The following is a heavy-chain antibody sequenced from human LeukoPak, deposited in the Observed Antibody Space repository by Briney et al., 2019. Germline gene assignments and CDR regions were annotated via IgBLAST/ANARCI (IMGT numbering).Heavy chain of an antibody. CDR3: ARGDSSSWGNWFDP. J-gene: IGHJ5*02. CDR1: GGTFSSYA. Sequence: SVKVSCKASGGTFSSYAISWVRQAPGQGLEWMGGIIPIFGTANYAQKLQGRVTITADKSTSTAYMELSSLRSEDTAVYYCARGDSSSWGNWFDPWGQGTLVTVSS. CDR2: IIPIFGTA. D-gene: IGHD6-13*01. V-gene: IGHV1-69*06.